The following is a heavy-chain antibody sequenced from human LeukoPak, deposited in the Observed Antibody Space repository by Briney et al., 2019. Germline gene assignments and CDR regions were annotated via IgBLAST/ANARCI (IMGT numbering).Heavy chain of an antibody. V-gene: IGHV1-2*02. Sequence: ASVKVSCKASGHTFTAYYMFWVRQAPGQGLEWMGWINPNSGGTNFAPNFQGRVTTTRDTSISTAYMGLSGLTSDDTAVYFCATYYSDTSARDWGQGTLVTVSS. CDR2: INPNSGGT. CDR3: ATYYSDTSARD. CDR1: GHTFTAYY. D-gene: IGHD3-22*01. J-gene: IGHJ4*02.